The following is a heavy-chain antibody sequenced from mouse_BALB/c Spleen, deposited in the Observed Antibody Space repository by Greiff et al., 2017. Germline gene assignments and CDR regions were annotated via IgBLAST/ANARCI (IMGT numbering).Heavy chain of an antibody. CDR3: ARRADVRDYFDY. CDR2: IYWDDDK. Sequence: QVTLKVSGPGILQPSQTLSLTCSFSGFSLSTSGMGVSWIRQPSGKGLEWLAHIYWDDDKRYNPSLKSRLTISKDTSRNQVFLKITSVDTADTATYYCARRADVRDYFDYWGQGTTLTVSS. V-gene: IGHV8-12*01. J-gene: IGHJ2*01. CDR1: GFSLSTSGMG.